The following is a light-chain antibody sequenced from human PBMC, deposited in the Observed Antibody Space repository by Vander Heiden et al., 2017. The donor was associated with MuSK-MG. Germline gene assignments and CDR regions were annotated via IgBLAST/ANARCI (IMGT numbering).Light chain of an antibody. CDR1: RFNIGSNS. V-gene: IGLV1-44*01. CDR3: AAWDDSLNALI. Sequence: QAVLTQPPPTSATPGQRVIISCSGSRFNIGSNSVHWYHQFPGTAPKLLIYSSNQRPSGVPDRFSGSKSGTSASLAISGLQSDDEAEYFCAAWDDSLNALIFGGGTSLTAL. J-gene: IGLJ2*01. CDR2: SSN.